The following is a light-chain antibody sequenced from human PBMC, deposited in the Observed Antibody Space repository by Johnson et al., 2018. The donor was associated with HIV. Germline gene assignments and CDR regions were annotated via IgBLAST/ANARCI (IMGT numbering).Light chain of an antibody. CDR3: GALDSGLSAHFV. Sequence: QSVLTHPPSVSAAPGQKVTISCSGSTSTIGNNYVSWYQQLPGTAPKLLIYEKNKRPSGIPDRFSASKSGTSATLVITGLQPGAESDYYCGALDSGLSAHFVFGTVTKVTV. CDR2: EKN. V-gene: IGLV1-51*02. CDR1: TSTIGNNY. J-gene: IGLJ1*01.